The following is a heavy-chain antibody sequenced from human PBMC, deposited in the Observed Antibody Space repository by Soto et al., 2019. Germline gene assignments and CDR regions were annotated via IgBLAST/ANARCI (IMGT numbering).Heavy chain of an antibody. CDR2: INQYGSEK. CDR1: GFVFRSYW. D-gene: IGHD6-19*01. V-gene: IGHV3-7*01. J-gene: IGHJ4*02. CDR3: ARDGVAAGLYLDN. Sequence: GSLRLSCAASGFVFRSYWMSWVRQAPGKGLEWVANINQYGSEKYYVDSVRGRFIISRDNAENSLYLQMNSLRAEDTALYYCARDGVAAGLYLDNWGQGTLVTVSS.